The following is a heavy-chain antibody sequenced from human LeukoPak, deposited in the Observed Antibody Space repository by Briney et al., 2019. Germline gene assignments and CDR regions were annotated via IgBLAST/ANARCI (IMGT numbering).Heavy chain of an antibody. CDR1: GYTFTSYA. J-gene: IGHJ4*02. V-gene: IGHV7-4-1*02. D-gene: IGHD6-19*01. Sequence: ASVKVSCKASGYTFTSYAMNWVRQAPGQGLEWMGWINTHTGNPSYAQGFTGRFVFSLDTAVSTAYLHISSIKAEDTAVYYCARVDSSGWDNWGQGTLVTVSS. CDR2: INTHTGNP. CDR3: ARVDSSGWDN.